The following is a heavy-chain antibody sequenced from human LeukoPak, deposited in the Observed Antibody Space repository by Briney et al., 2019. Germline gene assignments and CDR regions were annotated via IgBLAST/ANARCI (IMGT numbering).Heavy chain of an antibody. CDR2: ISSSGSTI. CDR3: ARVWYDSSGYLFDY. J-gene: IGHJ4*02. CDR1: GFTFSSYE. D-gene: IGHD3-22*01. Sequence: GGSLRLSCAASGFTFSSYEMSWVRPAPGKGLEWVSYISSSGSTIYYADSVKGRFTISRDNAKNSLYLQMNSLRAEDTAVYYCARVWYDSSGYLFDYWGQGTLVTVSS. V-gene: IGHV3-48*03.